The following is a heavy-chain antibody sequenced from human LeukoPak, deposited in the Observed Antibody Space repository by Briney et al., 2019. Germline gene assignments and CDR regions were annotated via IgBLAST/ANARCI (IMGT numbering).Heavy chain of an antibody. D-gene: IGHD4-23*01. CDR2: VSLSGSS. CDR1: GGPFRGFF. J-gene: IGHJ5*02. Sequence: PSETLSLTCAVYGGPFRGFFWSWIRQAPGKGLEWIGEVSLSGSSDYNPSLKSRLNISLDTSKSQFSLRLTSVTAADTAVYYCARGIFYGGRNQYIWLDLWGQGTLVTVSS. V-gene: IGHV4-34*01. CDR3: ARGIFYGGRNQYIWLDL.